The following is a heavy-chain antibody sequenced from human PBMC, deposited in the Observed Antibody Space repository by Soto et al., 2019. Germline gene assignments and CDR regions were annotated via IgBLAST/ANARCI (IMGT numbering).Heavy chain of an antibody. CDR1: GGSFSGYY. CDR3: ARGIRLGATFYGMDV. V-gene: IGHV4-34*01. J-gene: IGHJ6*02. CDR2: ISHSGST. D-gene: IGHD1-26*01. Sequence: QVQLQQWGAGLLKPSETQSLTCAVYGGSFSGYYWSWIRQPPGKGLEWIGEISHSGSTNYNPSLKSRLTISVDTSKNQFSLKLSSATAADTAVYYCARGIRLGATFYGMDVWGQGTTVTVSS.